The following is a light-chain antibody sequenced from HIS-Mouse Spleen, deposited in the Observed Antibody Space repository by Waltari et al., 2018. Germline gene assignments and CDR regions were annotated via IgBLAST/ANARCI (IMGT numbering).Light chain of an antibody. Sequence: QSALTQPASVSGSPGQSITISCTGTSSDVGGYNYVSWYQQHPGKAPKLMLYEVSNPPSGVSNRFSGSKSGNTASLTISGLQAEDEADYCCSSYTSSSTLWVFGGGTKLTVL. J-gene: IGLJ3*02. CDR2: EVS. CDR1: SSDVGGYNY. CDR3: SSYTSSSTLWV. V-gene: IGLV2-14*01.